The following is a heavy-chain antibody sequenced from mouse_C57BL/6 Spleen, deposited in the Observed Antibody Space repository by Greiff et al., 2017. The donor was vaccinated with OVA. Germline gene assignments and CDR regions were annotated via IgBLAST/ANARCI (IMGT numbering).Heavy chain of an antibody. CDR3: ARESYDGYYGSMDY. D-gene: IGHD2-3*01. CDR2: IHPNSGST. J-gene: IGHJ4*01. CDR1: GYTFTSYW. Sequence: VQLQQPGAELVKPGASVKLSCKASGYTFTSYWMHWVKQRPGQGLEWIGMIHPNSGSTNYNEKFKSKATLTVDKSSSTAYMQLSSLTSEDSAVYYCARESYDGYYGSMDYWGQGTSVTVSS. V-gene: IGHV1-64*01.